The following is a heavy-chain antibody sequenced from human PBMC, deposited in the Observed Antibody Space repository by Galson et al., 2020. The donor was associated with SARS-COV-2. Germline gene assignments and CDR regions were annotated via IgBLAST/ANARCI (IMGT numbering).Heavy chain of an antibody. J-gene: IGHJ6*02. CDR3: AACIVGATKREYYYYYGMDV. Sequence: TGWSLRLSCAASGFTFSSYGMHWVRQAPGKGLEWVAVISYDGSNKYYADSVKGRFTISRDNSKNTLYLQMNSLRAEDTAVYYCAACIVGATKREYYYYYGMDVWGQGTTVTVSS. CDR2: ISYDGSNK. V-gene: IGHV3-30*03. D-gene: IGHD1-26*01. CDR1: GFTFSSYG.